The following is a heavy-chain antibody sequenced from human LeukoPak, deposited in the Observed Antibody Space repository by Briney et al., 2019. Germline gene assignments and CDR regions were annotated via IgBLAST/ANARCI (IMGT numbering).Heavy chain of an antibody. CDR3: ARDTYGSDY. Sequence: ASVKVSCKASGYTFSSHHMHWVRQAPGQGLEWMGKITPSSGDTTYAQKFQDRVTMTRDTSTSTVYMELSSLRSEDTAVYYCARDTYGSDYWGQGTLVTVS. CDR2: ITPSSGDT. D-gene: IGHD3-10*01. V-gene: IGHV1-46*01. J-gene: IGHJ4*02. CDR1: GYTFSSHH.